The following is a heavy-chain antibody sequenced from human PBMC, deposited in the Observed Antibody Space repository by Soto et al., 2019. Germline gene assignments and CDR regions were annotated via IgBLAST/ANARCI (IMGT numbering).Heavy chain of an antibody. V-gene: IGHV4-59*08. CDR3: ARHEGGGQWHLDF. CDR1: GYSISSYY. J-gene: IGHJ4*02. Sequence: PSETLSLTCTVSGYSISSYYWSLIRQPPGKGLEWIGYIYYSGSTNYNPSLKDRVTISVDTSKHQFSLKLSSVTAADTAVYYCARHEGGGQWHLDFWGQGTLVTVSS. D-gene: IGHD6-19*01. CDR2: IYYSGST.